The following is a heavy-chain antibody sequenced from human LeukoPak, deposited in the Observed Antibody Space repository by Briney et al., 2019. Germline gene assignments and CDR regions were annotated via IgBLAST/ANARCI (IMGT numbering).Heavy chain of an antibody. CDR1: GGSISSYY. CDR2: IYYSGST. V-gene: IGHV4-59*01. D-gene: IGHD3-10*01. Sequence: SGTLSLTCTVSGGSISSYYWSWIRQPPGKGLEWIGYIYYSGSTNYNPSLKSRVTISVDTSKNQFSLKLSSVTAADTAVYYCARAGYGELLSYYFDYWGQGTLVTVSS. CDR3: ARAGYGELLSYYFDY. J-gene: IGHJ4*02.